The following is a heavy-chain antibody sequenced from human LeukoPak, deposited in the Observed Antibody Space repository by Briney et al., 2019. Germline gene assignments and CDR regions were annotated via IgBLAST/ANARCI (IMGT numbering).Heavy chain of an antibody. CDR2: ISGSGGST. Sequence: PRGSVRLSCAASGFTFSNYAMSWVSQAPGKGLEWVSAISGSGGSTYYADSVKGRFTISRDNSKNTLYLQMNSLRAEDTAVYYCAKGYSYGPSKCYFDYWGQATLVTVSS. CDR3: AKGYSYGPSKCYFDY. J-gene: IGHJ4*02. CDR1: GFTFSNYA. V-gene: IGHV3-23*01. D-gene: IGHD5-18*01.